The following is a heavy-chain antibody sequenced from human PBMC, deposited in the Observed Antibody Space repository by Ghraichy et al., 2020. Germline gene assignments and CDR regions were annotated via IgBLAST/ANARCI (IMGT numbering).Heavy chain of an antibody. CDR3: ARSIAARQFRYWYFDL. D-gene: IGHD6-6*01. J-gene: IGHJ2*01. V-gene: IGHV1-8*01. CDR2: MNPNSGNT. Sequence: ASVKVSCKASGYTFTSYDINWVRQATGQGLEWMGWMNPNSGNTGYAQKFQGRVTMTRNTSISTAYMELSSLRSEDTAMYYCARSIAARQFRYWYFDLWGRGTLVTVSS. CDR1: GYTFTSYD.